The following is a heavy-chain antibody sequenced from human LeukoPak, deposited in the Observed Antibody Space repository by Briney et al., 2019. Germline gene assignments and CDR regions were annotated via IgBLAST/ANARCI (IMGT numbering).Heavy chain of an antibody. Sequence: SETLSLTCAVYGGSFSGYYWSWIRQPPGKGLEWLGEINHSGSTNYNPSLKSRVTISVDTSKNQFSLKLSSVTAADTAVYYCARHLPMVRGAIITTYFDYWGQGTLVTVSS. CDR2: INHSGST. D-gene: IGHD3-10*01. V-gene: IGHV4-34*01. CDR3: ARHLPMVRGAIITTYFDY. J-gene: IGHJ4*02. CDR1: GGSFSGYY.